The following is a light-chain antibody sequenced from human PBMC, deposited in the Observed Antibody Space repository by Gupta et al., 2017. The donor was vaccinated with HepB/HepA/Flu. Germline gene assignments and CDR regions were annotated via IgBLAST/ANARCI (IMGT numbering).Light chain of an antibody. V-gene: IGLV3-21*03. J-gene: IGLJ3*02. CDR1: KLGSKS. CDR2: DDN. Sequence: SYVLIQPLSVSAAPGKTATLTCGGDKLGSKSVHWYQQKPGQAPVLVVYDDNGRPSGIPERFSGSNSGNTATLTISRVEAGDEADYYCQVWDSNSGDHRWVFGGGTTLTVV. CDR3: QVWDSNSGDHRWV.